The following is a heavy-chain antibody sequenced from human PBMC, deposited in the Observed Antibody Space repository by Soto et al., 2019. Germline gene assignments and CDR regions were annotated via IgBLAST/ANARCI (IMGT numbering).Heavy chain of an antibody. CDR1: GFTFSSYA. V-gene: IGHV3-23*01. Sequence: GGSLRLSCAASGFTFSSYAMSWVRQAPGKGLEWVSAISGSGGSTYYADSVKGRFTISRDNSKNTLYLQMNSLRAKDTAVYYCAKDFTPFAYYDFWSGFTKVFDYGGQGTLVTVSS. CDR3: AKDFTPFAYYDFWSGFTKVFDY. CDR2: ISGSGGST. D-gene: IGHD3-3*01. J-gene: IGHJ4*02.